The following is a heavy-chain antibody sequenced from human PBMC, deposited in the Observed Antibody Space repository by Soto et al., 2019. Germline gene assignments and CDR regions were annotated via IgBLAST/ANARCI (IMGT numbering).Heavy chain of an antibody. CDR3: ARADCGGGSCHGF. D-gene: IGHD2-15*01. V-gene: IGHV3-7*01. CDR1: GFTFSNYW. Sequence: GGSLRLSCAASGFTFSNYWMTWVRQAPGKGLEWVANIRQDGSEKYCVDSVKGRFTISRDNAKNSLYLQMNSLRPEDTAIYYCARADCGGGSCHGFWGRGTLVTVSS. CDR2: IRQDGSEK. J-gene: IGHJ4*02.